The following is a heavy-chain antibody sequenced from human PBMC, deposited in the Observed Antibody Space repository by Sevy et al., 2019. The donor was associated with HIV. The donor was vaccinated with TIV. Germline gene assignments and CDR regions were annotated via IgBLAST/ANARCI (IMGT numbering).Heavy chain of an antibody. Sequence: SETLSLTCTVSGGSITSLYWNWIRQPPGKGLEWIANIYYNGHINYNPSLKSRVTLSLDTSKNQSSLRLSSVTAADTAMYYCAGENAWGRGYSWGQGTLVTFSS. CDR2: IYYNGHI. D-gene: IGHD1-26*01. V-gene: IGHV4-59*08. CDR3: AGENAWGRGYS. J-gene: IGHJ4*02. CDR1: GGSITSLY.